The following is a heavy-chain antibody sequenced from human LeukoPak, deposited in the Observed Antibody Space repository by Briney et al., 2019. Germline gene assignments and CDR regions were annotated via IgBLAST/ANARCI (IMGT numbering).Heavy chain of an antibody. Sequence: PGGSLRLSCAASGFTFSNYWMHLVRQTPGKGLVWVSRIISEGSSTSYADSVKGRFTISRDNAKNTLYLQMNSLRAEDTAVYYCARDGSLPDYWGQGTLVTVSS. V-gene: IGHV3-74*01. CDR2: IISEGSST. CDR1: GFTFSNYW. CDR3: ARDGSLPDY. J-gene: IGHJ4*02.